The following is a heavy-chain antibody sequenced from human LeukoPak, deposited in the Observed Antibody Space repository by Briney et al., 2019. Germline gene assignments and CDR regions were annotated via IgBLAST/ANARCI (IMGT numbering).Heavy chain of an antibody. J-gene: IGHJ3*02. CDR3: AKVRPRRQWLVRDAFDI. CDR2: IYTSGST. V-gene: IGHV4-4*07. D-gene: IGHD6-19*01. CDR1: GGSISSYY. Sequence: SETLSLTCTVSGGSISSYYWSWIRQPAGKGLEWIGRIYTSGSTNYNPSLKSRVTMSVDTSKNQFSLKLSSVTAADTAVYYCAKVRPRRQWLVRDAFDIWGQGTMVTVSS.